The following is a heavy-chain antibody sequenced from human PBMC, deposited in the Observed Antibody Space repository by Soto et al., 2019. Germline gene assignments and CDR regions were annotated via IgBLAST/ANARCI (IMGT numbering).Heavy chain of an antibody. CDR1: GYTFTSYA. D-gene: IGHD6-19*01. J-gene: IGHJ4*02. CDR3: ARVSAVMAGLNSEFDY. V-gene: IGHV1-3*01. CDR2: INAGNGNT. Sequence: GASVKVSCKASGYTFTSYAMHWVCQAPGQRLEWMGWINAGNGNTKYSQKFQGRVTITRDTSASTAYMELSSLRSEDTAVYYCARVSAVMAGLNSEFDYWGQGTLVTVSS.